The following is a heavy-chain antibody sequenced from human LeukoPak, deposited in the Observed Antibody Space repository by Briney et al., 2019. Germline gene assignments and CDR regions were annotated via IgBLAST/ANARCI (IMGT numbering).Heavy chain of an antibody. CDR1: GYTFTGYY. CDR3: ARELDWHGYPDY. J-gene: IGHJ4*02. D-gene: IGHD5-12*01. V-gene: IGHV1-2*02. CDR2: INPNSGGT. Sequence: ASVTVSCKASGYTFTGYYMHWVRQAPGQGRGWMGWINPNSGGTNYAQKFQGRVTMTRDTSISTAYMELSRLRSDDTAVYYCARELDWHGYPDYWGQGTLVTVSS.